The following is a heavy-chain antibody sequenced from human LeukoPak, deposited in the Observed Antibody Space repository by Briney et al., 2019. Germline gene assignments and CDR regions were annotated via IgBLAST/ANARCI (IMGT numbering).Heavy chain of an antibody. D-gene: IGHD1-26*01. J-gene: IGHJ6*04. CDR2: LYYSGST. CDR1: GVSVSSDSYY. V-gene: IGHV4-61*01. CDR3: AGGILHEHGMDV. Sequence: PSETLSLTCSVSGVSVSSDSYYWSWIRQPPGKGLEWIGYLYYSGSTNYNPSLKSRVTISVDTSKNQFSLKLRSVTASDTAVYYCAGGILHEHGMDVWGKGTTVTVSS.